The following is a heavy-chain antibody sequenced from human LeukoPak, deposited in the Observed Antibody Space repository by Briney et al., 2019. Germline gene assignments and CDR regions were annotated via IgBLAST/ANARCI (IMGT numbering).Heavy chain of an antibody. CDR2: ISSSGSYI. V-gene: IGHV3-21*01. CDR1: GFTFSSYS. Sequence: GGSLRLSCAASGFTFSSYSMNWVRQAPGKGLEWVSSISSSGSYIYYADSVKGRFTISRDNAKNSLYLQMNSLRAEDTAVYYCARDRDCSGGSCYSVYYYGMDVWGQGTTVTVSS. CDR3: ARDRDCSGGSCYSVYYYGMDV. J-gene: IGHJ6*02. D-gene: IGHD2-15*01.